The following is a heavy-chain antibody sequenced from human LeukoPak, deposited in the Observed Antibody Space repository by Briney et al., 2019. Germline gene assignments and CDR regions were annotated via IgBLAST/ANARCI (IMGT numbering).Heavy chain of an antibody. Sequence: ASGKVPCKTSGYTFTGYYMHWVRQAPGQGLEWMGWINPNSGGTNYAQKFQGRVTMTRDTSISTAYMELSRLRSDDTAVYYCATPTTVAGTLSLDYWGQGTLVTVSS. CDR3: ATPTTVAGTLSLDY. CDR2: INPNSGGT. D-gene: IGHD6-19*01. V-gene: IGHV1-2*02. CDR1: GYTFTGYY. J-gene: IGHJ4*02.